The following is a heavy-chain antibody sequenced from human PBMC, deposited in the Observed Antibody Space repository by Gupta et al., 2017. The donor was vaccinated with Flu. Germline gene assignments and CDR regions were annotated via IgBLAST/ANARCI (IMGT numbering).Heavy chain of an antibody. D-gene: IGHD2-2*01. V-gene: IGHV3-23*01. CDR3: AKKGTAKYALSGLYYFDF. CDR2: INGDSSVP. Sequence: EVQLLESGGALVQPGGSLRLSCEASGFTFGIYVLSWISQPPGKGLEWVSGINGDSSVPYCADSVRGRLTISRDNSKNTLSLQLNGLRADDTAIYFCAKKGTAKYALSGLYYFDFWGQGTLVTVSS. J-gene: IGHJ4*02. CDR1: GFTFGIYV.